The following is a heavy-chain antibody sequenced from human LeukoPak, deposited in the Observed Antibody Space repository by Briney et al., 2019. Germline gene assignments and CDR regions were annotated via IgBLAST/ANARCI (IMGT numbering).Heavy chain of an antibody. Sequence: GGSLRLSCAASGFTLSNYWMSWVRQAPGKGLEWVANIKQDGSEKYYVDSVKGRFTIARDNAKKSLYLQMNSLRAEDTAVYYCARLRYDDFWSGSWKYYYYMDVWGKGTSVTVSS. D-gene: IGHD3-3*01. CDR3: ARLRYDDFWSGSWKYYYYMDV. CDR1: GFTLSNYW. J-gene: IGHJ6*03. V-gene: IGHV3-7*01. CDR2: IKQDGSEK.